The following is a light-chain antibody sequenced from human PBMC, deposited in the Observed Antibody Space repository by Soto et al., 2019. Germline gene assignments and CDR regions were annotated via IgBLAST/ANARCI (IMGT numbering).Light chain of an antibody. J-gene: IGKJ2*01. CDR3: QQYGSSPYT. CDR1: QSVSSNN. CDR2: GAS. V-gene: IGKV3-20*01. Sequence: EIVLTQSPGTLSLSPGERATLSCRASQSVSSNNLAWYQQKPGQAPRLLIFGASSRASGIPDRFSGSGSGTDFTLTISRLEPEDFAVYYCQQYGSSPYTFGQGTKLEI.